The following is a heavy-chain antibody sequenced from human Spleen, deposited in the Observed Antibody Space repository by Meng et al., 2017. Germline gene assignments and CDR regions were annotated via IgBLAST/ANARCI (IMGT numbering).Heavy chain of an antibody. V-gene: IGHV3-30*07. J-gene: IGHJ4*02. CDR2: ISYDGSNK. CDR3: ARDALRFGELLYLGY. D-gene: IGHD3-10*01. Sequence: GGSLRLSCAASGFTFSSYAMHWVRQAPGKGLEWVAVISYDGSNKYYADSVKGRFTISRDNSKNTLYLQMNSLRAEDTAVYYCARDALRFGELLYLGYWGQGTLVTVSS. CDR1: GFTFSSYA.